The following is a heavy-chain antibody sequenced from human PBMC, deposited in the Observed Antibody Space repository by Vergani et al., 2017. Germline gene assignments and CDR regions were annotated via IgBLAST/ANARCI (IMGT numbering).Heavy chain of an antibody. D-gene: IGHD3-10*01. V-gene: IGHV3-23*04. CDR1: GFTFSNYG. CDR3: AKEMVYAFDI. J-gene: IGHJ3*02. CDR2: ISGSGGST. Sequence: VQLVESGGGVVQPGRSLRLSCAASGFTFSNYGMHWVRQAPGKGLEWVSAISGSGGSTYYADSVKGRFTISRDNSKNTLYLQMNSLRAEDTAVYYCAKEMVYAFDIWGQGTMVTVSS.